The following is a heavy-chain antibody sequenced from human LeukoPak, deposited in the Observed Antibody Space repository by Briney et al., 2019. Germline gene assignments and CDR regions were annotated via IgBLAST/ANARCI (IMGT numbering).Heavy chain of an antibody. V-gene: IGHV4-59*01. CDR2: MSNTGIT. D-gene: IGHD4-23*01. CDR3: AKASVTTAVLFDS. J-gene: IGHJ5*01. Sequence: PSETLSLTCTVSGGSISSYFWNWIRQPAGQGLEWIGYMSNTGITKYNPSLKSRVTISADTSKNQFSLNLNSVTAADTAVYYCAKASVTTAVLFDSWGQGTLVAVSS. CDR1: GGSISSYF.